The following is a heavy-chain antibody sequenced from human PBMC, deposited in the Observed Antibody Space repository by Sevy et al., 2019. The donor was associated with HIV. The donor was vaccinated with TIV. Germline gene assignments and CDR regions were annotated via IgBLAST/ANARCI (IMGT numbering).Heavy chain of an antibody. CDR2: IRYDGNNE. Sequence: GGSLRLSCAASGFTVRTYGMQWVRQAPGKGLEWVAFIRYDGNNEYYTDSVKGRFTISRDNSKNTLYLHMNSLRAEDTAVYYCANGDYYFDYWGQGTLVTVSS. CDR1: GFTVRTYG. D-gene: IGHD2-21*02. CDR3: ANGDYYFDY. V-gene: IGHV3-30*02. J-gene: IGHJ4*02.